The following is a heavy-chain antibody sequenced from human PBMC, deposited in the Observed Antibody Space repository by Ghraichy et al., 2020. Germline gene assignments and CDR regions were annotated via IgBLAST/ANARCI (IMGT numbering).Heavy chain of an antibody. Sequence: GGSLRLSCAASGFTFSSYGMHWVRQAPGKGLEWVALISYDGTNKYYADSVKGRFTISRDNSKNTLYLQMNSLRAEDTAVYYCARKEGGYYEYFDYWGQGTLVTVST. CDR2: ISYDGTNK. CDR1: GFTFSSYG. CDR3: ARKEGGYYEYFDY. V-gene: IGHV3-30*03. J-gene: IGHJ4*02. D-gene: IGHD1-26*01.